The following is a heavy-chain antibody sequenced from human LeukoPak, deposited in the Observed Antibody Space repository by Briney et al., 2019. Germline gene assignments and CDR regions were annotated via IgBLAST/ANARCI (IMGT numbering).Heavy chain of an antibody. J-gene: IGHJ3*02. CDR3: ARDPLITTDAFDI. D-gene: IGHD3-22*01. Sequence: PSQTLSLTCTVSGGSISSGGYYWSWIRQHPGKGLEWIGYIYYSGSTYYNPSLKSRVTISVDTSKNQFSLKLSSVTAADTAVYYCARDPLITTDAFDIWGQGTMVTVSS. CDR1: GGSISSGGYY. V-gene: IGHV4-31*03. CDR2: IYYSGST.